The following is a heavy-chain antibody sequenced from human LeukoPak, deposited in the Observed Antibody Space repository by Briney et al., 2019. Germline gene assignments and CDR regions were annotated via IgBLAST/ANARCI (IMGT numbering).Heavy chain of an antibody. J-gene: IGHJ4*02. Sequence: ASVKVSCKASGYTFIDSYLHWVRQAPGQGLEWMGWINPNSGSTNYAQKFRGRVTMTRDTSISTVYMELSRLTSDDTAVYYCARRAQPGHFDYWGQGTPVSVSS. CDR1: GYTFIDSY. V-gene: IGHV1-2*02. CDR2: INPNSGST. CDR3: ARRAQPGHFDY.